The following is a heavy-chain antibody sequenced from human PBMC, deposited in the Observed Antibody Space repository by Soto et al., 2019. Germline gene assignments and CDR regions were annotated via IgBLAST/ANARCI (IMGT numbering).Heavy chain of an antibody. D-gene: IGHD6-13*01. CDR3: ARCSSWSVAIDY. V-gene: IGHV3-48*03. J-gene: IGHJ4*02. Sequence: PGGSLRLSCAASGFTFSSYEMNWVRQAPGKGLEWVSYISSSGSTIYYADSVKGRFTISRDNAKNSLYLQMNSLRAEDTAVYYCARCSSWSVAIDYWGQVTLVTVSS. CDR2: ISSSGSTI. CDR1: GFTFSSYE.